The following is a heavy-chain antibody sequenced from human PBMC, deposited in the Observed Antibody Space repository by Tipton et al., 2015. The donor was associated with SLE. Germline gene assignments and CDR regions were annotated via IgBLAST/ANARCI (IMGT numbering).Heavy chain of an antibody. CDR3: AREGGSYQGDY. D-gene: IGHD1-26*01. CDR2: INPNSGGT. V-gene: IGHV1-2*02. Sequence: QSGPEVKKPGASAKVSCKASGYTFAGYYMHWVRQAPGQGLEWMGWINPNSGGTNYAQKFQGRVTITADESTSTAYMELSSLRSEDTAVYYCAREGGSYQGDYWGQGTLVTVSS. CDR1: GYTFAGYY. J-gene: IGHJ4*02.